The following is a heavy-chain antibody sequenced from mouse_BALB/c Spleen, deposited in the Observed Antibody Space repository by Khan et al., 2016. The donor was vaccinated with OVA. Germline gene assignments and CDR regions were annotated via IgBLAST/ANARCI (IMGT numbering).Heavy chain of an antibody. D-gene: IGHD4-1*01. J-gene: IGHJ3*01. CDR2: ISSGGDYT. V-gene: IGHV5-6*01. CDR1: GFTFSSYS. CDR3: TSPLTGSFAY. Sequence: EVELVESGGDLVKPGGSLKLSCAASGFTFSSYSLSWVRQTLDKRLEWVATISSGGDYTYYPDNVKGRVTISIDNAKNTLYLKMSSLKSEDTAIYYCTSPLTGSFAYWGQGTLLTVSA.